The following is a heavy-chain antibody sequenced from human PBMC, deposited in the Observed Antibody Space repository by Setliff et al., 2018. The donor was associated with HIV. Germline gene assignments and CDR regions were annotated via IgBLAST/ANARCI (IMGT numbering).Heavy chain of an antibody. D-gene: IGHD3-22*01. CDR2: ISSSSRSK. CDR1: GFTFSTYS. CDR3: ARDKGIVDRGFDI. V-gene: IGHV3-21*04. J-gene: IGHJ3*02. Sequence: GGSLRLSCEASGFTFSTYSMNWVRQAPGKGLEWVSSISSSSRSKYYADSVKGRFTISRDNAKNSLYLQMNSLRAEDTALYYCARDKGIVDRGFDIWGQGTMVTVSS.